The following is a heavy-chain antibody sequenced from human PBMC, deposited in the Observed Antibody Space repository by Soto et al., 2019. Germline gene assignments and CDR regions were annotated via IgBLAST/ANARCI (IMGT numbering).Heavy chain of an antibody. J-gene: IGHJ6*02. CDR2: IIPIFGTA. Sequence: QVQLVQSGAEVKKPGSSVKVSCKASGGTFSSYAISWVRQAPGQGLEWMGGIIPIFGTANYAQKFQGRVTITAEEPTSTAYMELISLRSEDTAVYYCASTSPVRGVIITLEGYYYGMDVWGQGTTVTVSS. V-gene: IGHV1-69*01. CDR3: ASTSPVRGVIITLEGYYYGMDV. CDR1: GGTFSSYA. D-gene: IGHD3-10*01.